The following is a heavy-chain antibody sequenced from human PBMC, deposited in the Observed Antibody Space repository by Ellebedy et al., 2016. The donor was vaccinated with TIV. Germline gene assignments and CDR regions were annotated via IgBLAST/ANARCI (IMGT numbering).Heavy chain of an antibody. D-gene: IGHD1-26*01. J-gene: IGHJ5*02. V-gene: IGHV4-39*01. CDR2: IYYSGST. CDR3: ARPIKWELLEAYWFDP. CDR1: GGSISSSSYY. Sequence: SETLSLTXTVSGGSISSSSYYWGWIRQPPGKGLEWIGSIYYSGSTYYNPSLKSRVTISVDTSKNQFSLKLSSVTAADTAVYYCARPIKWELLEAYWFDPWGQGTLVTVSS.